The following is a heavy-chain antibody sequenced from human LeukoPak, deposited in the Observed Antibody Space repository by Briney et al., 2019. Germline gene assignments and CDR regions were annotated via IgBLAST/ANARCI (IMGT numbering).Heavy chain of an antibody. V-gene: IGHV4-34*01. CDR1: GGSFSGYY. J-gene: IGHJ4*02. CDR3: AREVGIVATIKPYFDY. Sequence: PSETLSLTCAVYGGSFSGYYWSWIRQPPGKGLEWTGEINHSGSTNYNPSLKSRVTISVDTSKNQFSLKLSSVTAADTAVYYCAREVGIVATIKPYFDYWGQGTLVTVSS. CDR2: INHSGST. D-gene: IGHD5-12*01.